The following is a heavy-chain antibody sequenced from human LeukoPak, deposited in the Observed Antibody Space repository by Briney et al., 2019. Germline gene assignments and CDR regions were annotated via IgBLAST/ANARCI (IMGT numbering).Heavy chain of an antibody. Sequence: GGSLRLSCAASGFTFSSYAMSWVRQAPGKGLVWVSRINSDGSSTSYADSVKGRFTISRDNAKNTLYLQMNSLRAEDTAVYYCARDSLGVDTAMVTIDYWGQGTLVTVSS. D-gene: IGHD5-18*01. CDR1: GFTFSSYA. J-gene: IGHJ4*02. CDR3: ARDSLGVDTAMVTIDY. CDR2: INSDGSST. V-gene: IGHV3-74*01.